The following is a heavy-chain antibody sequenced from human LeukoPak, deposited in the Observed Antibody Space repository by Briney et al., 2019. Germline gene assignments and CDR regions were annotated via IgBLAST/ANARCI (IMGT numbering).Heavy chain of an antibody. CDR2: IYWNDDK. Sequence: SGPTLVNPTQTLTLTCTFSGFSLSTSGVGVGWIRQPPGKSLEWLALIYWNDDKRYSPSLKSRLTITKDTSKNQVVLTMTNMDPVDTATYYCAHSPITIFGVVIPYYFDYWGQGTLVTVSS. CDR3: AHSPITIFGVVIPYYFDY. D-gene: IGHD3-3*01. CDR1: GFSLSTSGVG. J-gene: IGHJ4*02. V-gene: IGHV2-5*01.